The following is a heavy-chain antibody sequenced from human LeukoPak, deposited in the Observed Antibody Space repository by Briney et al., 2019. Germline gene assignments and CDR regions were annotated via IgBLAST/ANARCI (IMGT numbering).Heavy chain of an antibody. D-gene: IGHD3-22*01. J-gene: IGHJ4*02. CDR3: ARDRATKYYYDSSGYHDY. CDR2: INPNSGGT. V-gene: IGHV1-2*02. CDR1: GYTFTGYY. Sequence: ASVKVSCKASGYTFTGYYMHWVRQAPGQGLEWMGWINPNSGGTNYAQKFQGRVTMTRDTSISTAYMELSRLRSDDTAVYYCARDRATKYYYDSSGYHDYWGQGTLVTVSS.